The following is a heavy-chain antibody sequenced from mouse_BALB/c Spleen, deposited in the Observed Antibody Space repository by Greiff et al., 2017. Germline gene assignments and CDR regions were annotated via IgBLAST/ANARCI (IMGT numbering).Heavy chain of an antibody. Sequence: EVKLMESGAELVRPGALVKLSCKASGFNIKDYYMHWVKQRPEQGLEWIGWIDPENGNTIYDPKFQGKASITADTSSNTAYLQLSSLTSEDTAVYYCARRYDYDEDAMDYWGQGTSVTVSS. J-gene: IGHJ4*01. CDR2: IDPENGNT. D-gene: IGHD2-4*01. CDR1: GFNIKDYY. CDR3: ARRYDYDEDAMDY. V-gene: IGHV14-1*02.